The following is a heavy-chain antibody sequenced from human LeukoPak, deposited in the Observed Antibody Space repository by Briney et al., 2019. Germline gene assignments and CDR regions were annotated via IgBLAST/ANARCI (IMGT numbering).Heavy chain of an antibody. CDR2: ISSSSSTI. D-gene: IGHD3/OR15-3a*01. CDR3: AGDGRRPPYYFDY. Sequence: GGSLRLSCAASGFTFSSYSMNWVRQAPGKGLEWVSYISSSSSTIYYADSVKGRFTISRDNAKNSLYLQMNSLRAEDTAVYYCAGDGRRPPYYFDYWGQGTLVTVSS. V-gene: IGHV3-48*01. J-gene: IGHJ4*02. CDR1: GFTFSSYS.